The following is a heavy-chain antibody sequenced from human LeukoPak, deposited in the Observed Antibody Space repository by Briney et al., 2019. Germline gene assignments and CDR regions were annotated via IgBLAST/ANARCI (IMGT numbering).Heavy chain of an antibody. CDR3: ARAQMGAPTDC. D-gene: IGHD1-26*01. Sequence: GGSLRLSCAASGFTLSSYAMYWVRHAPGKGLVWVSRFTSDGSSTIYADSVKGRFTVSRDIAKNTLYLQMNSLRAEDTAVYYCARAQMGAPTDCWGQGTLVTVSS. CDR2: FTSDGSST. J-gene: IGHJ4*02. CDR1: GFTLSSYA. V-gene: IGHV3-74*01.